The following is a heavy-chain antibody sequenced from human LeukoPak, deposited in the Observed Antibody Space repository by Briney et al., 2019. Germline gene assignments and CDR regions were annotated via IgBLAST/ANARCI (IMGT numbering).Heavy chain of an antibody. CDR1: GGTFSINA. J-gene: IGHJ3*02. V-gene: IGHV1-69*05. D-gene: IGHD2-2*01. Sequence: ASVKVSCKASGGTFSINAITWVRQAPGQGLEWMGGIIPMSETPKYTQKFQGRVTIATDESTNTAYTELSSLRSEDTAVYYCARDKNSGECVSNSCYGVWPLDIWGQGTMVTVSS. CDR3: ARDKNSGECVSNSCYGVWPLDI. CDR2: IIPMSETP.